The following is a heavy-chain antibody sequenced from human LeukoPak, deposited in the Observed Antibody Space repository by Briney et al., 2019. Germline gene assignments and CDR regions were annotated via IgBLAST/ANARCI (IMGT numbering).Heavy chain of an antibody. J-gene: IGHJ4*02. CDR2: IYYSGST. V-gene: IGHV4-59*11. CDR1: GGSISNHY. CDR3: ARGAYYDILTGLDY. D-gene: IGHD3-9*01. Sequence: SETLSLTCTVSGGSISNHYWSWIRQPPGKGLEWIGYIYYSGSTNYNPSLKSRVTISVDTSKNQFSLKLSSVTAADTAVYYCARGAYYDILTGLDYWGQGTLVTVSS.